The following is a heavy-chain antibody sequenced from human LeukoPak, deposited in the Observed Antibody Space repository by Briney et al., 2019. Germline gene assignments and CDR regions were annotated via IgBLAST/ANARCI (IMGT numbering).Heavy chain of an antibody. CDR1: GGSFSGYY. D-gene: IGHD3-10*01. J-gene: IGHJ6*04. Sequence: SETLSLTCAVYGGSFSGYYWSWIRQPPGKGLEWIGEINHSGSTNYNPSLKSRVTISVDTSKNQFSLKLSSVTAADTAVYYCARDRHKAYYYGSGSFDYYGMDVWGKGTTVTVSS. CDR2: INHSGST. V-gene: IGHV4-34*01. CDR3: ARDRHKAYYYGSGSFDYYGMDV.